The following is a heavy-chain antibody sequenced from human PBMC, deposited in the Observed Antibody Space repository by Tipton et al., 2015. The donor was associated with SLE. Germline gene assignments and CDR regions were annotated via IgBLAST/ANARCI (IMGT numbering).Heavy chain of an antibody. V-gene: IGHV4-59*01. J-gene: IGHJ6*03. CDR2: IYSSESA. CDR1: GSSIGGYY. CDR3: ARHPFYYYYMDV. Sequence: TLSLTCTVSGSSIGGYYWNWIRQPPGKGLEWIGCIYSSESADYNPSLNSRVRISLDTSKNQLSLRLTSATPADTAVYYCARHPFYYYYMDVWGRGTSVTVSS.